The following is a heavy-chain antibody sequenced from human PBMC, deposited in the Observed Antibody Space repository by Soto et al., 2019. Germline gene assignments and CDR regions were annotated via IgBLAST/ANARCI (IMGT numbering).Heavy chain of an antibody. CDR3: TTGWTYDYVWGSYRSIDY. J-gene: IGHJ4*02. CDR2: IKSKTDGGTT. D-gene: IGHD3-16*02. Sequence: PGGSLRLSCAASGFTFSNAWMSWVRQAPGKGLEWVGRIKSKTDGGTTDYAAPVKGRFTISRDDSKNTLYLQMNSLKTEDTAVYYCTTGWTYDYVWGSYRSIDYWGQGTLVTVSS. CDR1: GFTFSNAW. V-gene: IGHV3-15*01.